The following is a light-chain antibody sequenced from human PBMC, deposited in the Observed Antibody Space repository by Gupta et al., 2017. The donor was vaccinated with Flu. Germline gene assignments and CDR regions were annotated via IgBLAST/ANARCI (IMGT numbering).Light chain of an antibody. CDR2: SAS. CDR1: QDFSSSY. CDR3: QQYGISPYS. J-gene: IGKJ2*03. V-gene: IGKV3-20*01. Sequence: EIVLTQSPGTVSLSPGERVTLSCRASQDFSSSYLAWYQQKPGQGPRLLIYSASNRATGIPDRLSGSRSGTDFTLTITRLEPEDFAVYYCQQYGISPYSFGQGTKLEIK.